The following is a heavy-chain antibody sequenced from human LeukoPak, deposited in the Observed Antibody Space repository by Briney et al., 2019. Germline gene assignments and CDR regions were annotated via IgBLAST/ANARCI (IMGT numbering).Heavy chain of an antibody. D-gene: IGHD3-22*01. CDR1: GFTFSSYW. V-gene: IGHV3-74*01. J-gene: IGHJ4*02. CDR3: AKEGKGIYYYDY. CDR2: INSDGSST. Sequence: PGGSLRLSCAASGFTFSSYWMHWARQAPGKGLVWVSRINSDGSSTSYADSVKGRFTISRDNSKNTLYLQMNSLRAEDTAVYYCAKEGKGIYYYDYWGQGTLVTVSS.